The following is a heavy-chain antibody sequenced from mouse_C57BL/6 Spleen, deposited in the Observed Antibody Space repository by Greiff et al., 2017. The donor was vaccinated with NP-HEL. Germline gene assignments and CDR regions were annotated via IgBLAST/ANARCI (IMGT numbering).Heavy chain of an antibody. CDR3: ARGYDYDYFDY. Sequence: VQLQQSGPGMVKPSQSLSLTCTVTGYSITSGYDWHWIRHFPGNKLEWMGYISYSGSTNYNPSLKSRISITHDTSKNHFFLKLNSVTTEDTATYYCARGYDYDYFDYWGQGTTLTVSS. V-gene: IGHV3-1*01. D-gene: IGHD2-4*01. CDR1: GYSITSGYD. CDR2: ISYSGST. J-gene: IGHJ2*01.